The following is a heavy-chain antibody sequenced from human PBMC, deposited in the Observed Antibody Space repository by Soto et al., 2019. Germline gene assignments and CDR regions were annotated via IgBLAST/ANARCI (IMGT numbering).Heavy chain of an antibody. CDR3: ARAHSGDWNNRFDP. J-gene: IGHJ5*02. V-gene: IGHV4-34*01. CDR2: VNHGGNA. CDR1: GGSFSGYY. D-gene: IGHD2-21*02. Sequence: PSETLSLTCAVYGGSFSGYYWSWVRQPPGKGLEWIGEVNHGGNATYNPSLKSRVTISLDTSENQFSLKVRSVTAADTAVYYCARAHSGDWNNRFDPWGRATLVTVYS.